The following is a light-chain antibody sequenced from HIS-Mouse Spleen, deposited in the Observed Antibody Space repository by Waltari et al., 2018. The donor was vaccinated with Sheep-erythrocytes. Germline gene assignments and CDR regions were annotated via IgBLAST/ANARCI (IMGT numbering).Light chain of an antibody. CDR3: QQYGSSRQQTFT. V-gene: IGKV3-20*01. J-gene: IGKJ3*01. CDR2: GAS. CDR1: QSVSSSY. Sequence: EIVLTQSPGTLSLSPGERATLSCRASQSVSSSYLAWYQLKPGQAPRLLIYGASSRATGITDRVSGSGSGTDFTLTISRLEPEDFAVYYCQQYGSSRQQTFTFGPGTKVDIK.